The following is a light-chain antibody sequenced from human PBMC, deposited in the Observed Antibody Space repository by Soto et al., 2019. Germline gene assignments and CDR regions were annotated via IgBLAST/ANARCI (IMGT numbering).Light chain of an antibody. CDR1: QSISSF. Sequence: DIQMTQSPSSLSASVGDRVTIACRASQSISSFLNWYQQKPGKAPNLLIYAASSLQSGVPSRFSGSGSGTDFTLTISSLQPEDCATYYCQQSFGTPLTFGGGTKVEIK. J-gene: IGKJ4*01. CDR2: AAS. CDR3: QQSFGTPLT. V-gene: IGKV1-39*01.